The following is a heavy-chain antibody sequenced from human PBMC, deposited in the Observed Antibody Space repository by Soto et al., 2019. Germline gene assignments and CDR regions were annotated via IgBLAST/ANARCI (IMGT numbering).Heavy chain of an antibody. Sequence: PFEPLSLTCGVCGGSCTGYYSRWIRKPPGKGLEWMGEINHSGSTHINPSLKSRVTISLDTSKNQFSVKLTSVTAADTSVYYCARRADTSLVPKAAFDYWGQGSLVTVSS. D-gene: IGHD5-18*01. CDR3: ARRADTSLVPKAAFDY. CDR1: GGSCTGYY. CDR2: INHSGST. V-gene: IGHV4-34*01. J-gene: IGHJ4*02.